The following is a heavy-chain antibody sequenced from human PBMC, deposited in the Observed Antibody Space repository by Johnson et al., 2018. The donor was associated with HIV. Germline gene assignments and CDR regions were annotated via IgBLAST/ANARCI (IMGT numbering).Heavy chain of an antibody. V-gene: IGHV3-30-3*01. J-gene: IGHJ3*02. CDR1: GFTFSSYA. CDR2: ISYDGSNK. D-gene: IGHD3-22*01. CDR3: ARDVRGYYDSSGYPYLDAFDI. Sequence: QVQLVESGGGVVQPGRSLRLSCAASGFTFSSYAMHWVRQAPGKGLEWVAVISYDGSNKYYADSVKGRFPISRDNSKNSLYLQMNSLRAEDTALYYCARDVRGYYDSSGYPYLDAFDIWGQGTMVTVSS.